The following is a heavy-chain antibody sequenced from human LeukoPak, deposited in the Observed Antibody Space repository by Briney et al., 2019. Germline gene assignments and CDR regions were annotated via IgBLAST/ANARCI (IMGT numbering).Heavy chain of an antibody. J-gene: IGHJ4*02. V-gene: IGHV1-8*01. CDR1: GYTFTSYD. CDR2: MSPIVGNT. Sequence: ASVNVSCKAPGYTFTSYDINWVRQAAGQGLEWMGWMSPIVGNTGYAQKFQGRVTMPRNTSINTAYMELSRLRSDDKAVYYCARAPIAVAGTGVDYWGRGTMVTVSS. CDR3: ARAPIAVAGTGVDY. D-gene: IGHD6-19*01.